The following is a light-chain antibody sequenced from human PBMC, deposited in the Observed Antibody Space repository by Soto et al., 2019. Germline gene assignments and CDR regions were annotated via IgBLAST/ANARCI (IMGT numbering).Light chain of an antibody. CDR1: SSDVGSYNL. CDR3: CSYAGXSTFVV. CDR2: EGS. J-gene: IGLJ2*01. Sequence: QSALTQPASVSGSPGQSITISCTGTSSDVGSYNLVSWYQQHPGKAPKLMIYEGSKRPSGVSNRFSGSKSGNTASLTISGLQAEDEADYYCCSYAGXSTFVVFGGGTKLTVL. V-gene: IGLV2-23*03.